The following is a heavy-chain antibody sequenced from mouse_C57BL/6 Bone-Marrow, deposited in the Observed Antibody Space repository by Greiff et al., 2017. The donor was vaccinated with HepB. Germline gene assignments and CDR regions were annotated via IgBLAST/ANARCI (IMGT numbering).Heavy chain of an antibody. Sequence: VQLQESGAELVRPGTSVKVSCKASGYAFTNYLIEWVKQRPGQGLEWIGVINPGSGGTNYNEKFKGKATLTADKSSSTAYMQLSSLTSEDSAVYFCARGDYYGSSLGYFDVWGTGTTVTVSS. CDR1: GYAFTNYL. CDR2: INPGSGGT. J-gene: IGHJ1*03. V-gene: IGHV1-54*01. CDR3: ARGDYYGSSLGYFDV. D-gene: IGHD1-1*01.